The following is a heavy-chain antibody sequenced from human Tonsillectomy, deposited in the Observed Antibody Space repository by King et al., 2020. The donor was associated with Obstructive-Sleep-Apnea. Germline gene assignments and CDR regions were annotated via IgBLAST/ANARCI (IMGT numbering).Heavy chain of an antibody. Sequence: VQLVESGGGLVQPGGSLRLSCAASGFTFSSYAMSWVHQAPGKGLEWVSAISGSGGSTYYADSVKGRFTISRDNYKNTLYLQMNSLRAEDTAVYYCAKGRKHIVVVTAIEQDYWGQGTLVTVSS. V-gene: IGHV3-23*04. D-gene: IGHD2-21*02. CDR2: ISGSGGST. CDR3: AKGRKHIVVVTAIEQDY. J-gene: IGHJ4*02. CDR1: GFTFSSYA.